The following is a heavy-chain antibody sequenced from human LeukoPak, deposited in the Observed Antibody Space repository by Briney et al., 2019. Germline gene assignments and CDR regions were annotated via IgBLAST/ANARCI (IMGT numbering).Heavy chain of an antibody. V-gene: IGHV1-69*05. CDR1: GGTFGSYA. CDR3: ARMASSYSSSSY. D-gene: IGHD6-13*01. J-gene: IGHJ4*02. Sequence: SVKVSCKASGGTFGSYAISWVRQAPGQGLEWMGRIIPIFGTANYAQKFQGRVTITTDESTSTAYMELSSLRSEDTAVYYCARMASSYSSSSYWGQGTLVTVSS. CDR2: IIPIFGTA.